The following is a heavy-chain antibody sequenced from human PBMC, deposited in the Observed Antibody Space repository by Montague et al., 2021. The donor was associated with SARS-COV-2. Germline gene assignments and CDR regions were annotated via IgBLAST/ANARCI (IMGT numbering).Heavy chain of an antibody. V-gene: IGHV4-34*01. CDR2: IHHGGST. CDR3: ARLGDRVVPSPILGVGPDYAYYYMDV. CDR1: GGSFSTYS. J-gene: IGHJ6*03. Sequence: SETLSLTCAVHGGSFSTYSWNWIRQPPGKGLEWIGEIHHGGSTNYNPSLKSRVTISADTSKNQFSLKLTSVAAADTAVYYCARLGDRVVPSPILGVGPDYAYYYMDVWGKGTTVTVSS. D-gene: IGHD3-10*01.